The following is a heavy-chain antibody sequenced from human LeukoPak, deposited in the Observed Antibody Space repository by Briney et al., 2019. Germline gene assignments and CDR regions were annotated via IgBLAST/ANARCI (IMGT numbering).Heavy chain of an antibody. D-gene: IGHD1-26*01. V-gene: IGHV3-23*01. J-gene: IGHJ5*02. CDR1: GFTFSSYA. CDR2: ISNSDGGT. CDR3: AKDYEPLVGVHRWGDWFDP. Sequence: GGSLRLSCAASGFTFSSYAMSWVRQAPGKGLEWVSTISNSDGGTYYADSVKGRFTISRDNSKNTLYLQMNSLRAEDTAVYYCAKDYEPLVGVHRWGDWFDPWGQGTLVTVSS.